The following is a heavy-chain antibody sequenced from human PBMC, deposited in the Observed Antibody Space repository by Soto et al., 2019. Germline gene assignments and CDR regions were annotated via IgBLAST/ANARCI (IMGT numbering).Heavy chain of an antibody. J-gene: IGHJ6*02. CDR1: GYTFTGYY. D-gene: IGHD1-26*01. CDR2: INPNSGGT. Sequence: ASVKVSCKASGYTFTGYYMHWVRQAPGQGLEWMGWINPNSGGTNYAQKFQGRVTMTRDTSISTAYMELSRLRSDDTAVYYCARVVGGGYYYGMDVWGQGTTVTVSS. CDR3: ARVVGGGYYYGMDV. V-gene: IGHV1-2*02.